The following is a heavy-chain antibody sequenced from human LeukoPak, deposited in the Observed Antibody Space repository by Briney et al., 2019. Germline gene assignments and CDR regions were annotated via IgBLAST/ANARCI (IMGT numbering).Heavy chain of an antibody. CDR3: AREGFSTIDY. V-gene: IGHV4-31*03. Sequence: PSQTLSLTCTVSGGSISSGGYYWSWLRQHPGKGLEWIGYIYYSGSTYYNPSLKSRVTISVDTSKNQFSLKLSSVTAADTAVYYCAREGFSTIDYWGQGTLVTVSS. J-gene: IGHJ4*02. CDR1: GGSISSGGYY. CDR2: IYYSGST. D-gene: IGHD1-1*01.